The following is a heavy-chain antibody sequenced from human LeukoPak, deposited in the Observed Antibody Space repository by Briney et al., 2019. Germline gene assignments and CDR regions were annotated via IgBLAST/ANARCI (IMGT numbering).Heavy chain of an antibody. Sequence: SETLSLTCTVSGGSISSSSYYWGWIRQPPGKGLEWIGSIYYSGNTYYNTSLKSRVTISVDTSKNQFSLKLSSVTAADTAVYYCARVPTYYYDSSGYYGGYYFDYWGQGTLVTVSS. V-gene: IGHV4-39*07. CDR1: GGSISSSSYY. CDR3: ARVPTYYYDSSGYYGGYYFDY. D-gene: IGHD3-22*01. CDR2: IYYSGNT. J-gene: IGHJ4*02.